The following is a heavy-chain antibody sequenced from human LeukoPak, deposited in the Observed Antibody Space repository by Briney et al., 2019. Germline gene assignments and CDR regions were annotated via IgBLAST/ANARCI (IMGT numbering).Heavy chain of an antibody. CDR1: GFTFSSYA. V-gene: IGHV3-23*01. D-gene: IGHD6-13*01. Sequence: SGGSLRLSCAASGFTFSSYAMSWVRQAPGKGLEWVSAISGSGGSTYYADSVKGRFTISRDNSKNTLYLQMNSLRAEDTAVYYCAKGGLVSSWYYYYYYMDVWGKGTTVTVSS. CDR2: ISGSGGST. CDR3: AKGGLVSSWYYYYYYMDV. J-gene: IGHJ6*03.